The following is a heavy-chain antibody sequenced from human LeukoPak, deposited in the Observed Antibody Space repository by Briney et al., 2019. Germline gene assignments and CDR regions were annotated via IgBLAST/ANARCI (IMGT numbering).Heavy chain of an antibody. V-gene: IGHV2-5*02. CDR1: GGSISTSNYY. CDR2: IYWDDDK. J-gene: IGHJ4*02. Sequence: TLSLTCTVSGGSISTSNYYWGWIRQPPGKALEWLALIYWDDDKRYSPSLKSRLTITKDTSKNQVVLTMTNMDPVDTATYYCARNYYGSGSSSSFFDYWGQGTLVTVSS. D-gene: IGHD3-10*01. CDR3: ARNYYGSGSSSSFFDY.